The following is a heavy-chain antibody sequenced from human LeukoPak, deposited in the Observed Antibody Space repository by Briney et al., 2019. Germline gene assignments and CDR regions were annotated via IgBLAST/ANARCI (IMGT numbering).Heavy chain of an antibody. Sequence: ASVKVSCKASGYTFRQYSMSWVRQAPGKGLEWMGWLSPSHTTRVYAQQFQGRVTMTADTNTNTVSMELRSLTSDDTAVYFCARDYILTLETENGDGFAIWGQGTVVSASS. CDR3: ARDYILTLETENGDGFAI. CDR1: GYTFRQYS. D-gene: IGHD3-9*01. CDR2: LSPSHTTR. V-gene: IGHV1-18*01. J-gene: IGHJ3*02.